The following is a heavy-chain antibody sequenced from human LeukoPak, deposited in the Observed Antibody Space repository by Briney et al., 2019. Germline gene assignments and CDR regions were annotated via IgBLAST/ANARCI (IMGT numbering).Heavy chain of an antibody. Sequence: PGGSLRLSCAASGFAFNTYATHWVRQAPGQGLEWVALISHDGSHKFYSNSVKGQFTISRDNSKNMVSLQMNNLRPEDTAVYYCARGIFGSGSYPDFWGQGTLVTVSS. V-gene: IGHV3-33*01. CDR1: GFAFNTYA. CDR3: ARGIFGSGSYPDF. J-gene: IGHJ4*02. CDR2: ISHDGSHK. D-gene: IGHD3-10*01.